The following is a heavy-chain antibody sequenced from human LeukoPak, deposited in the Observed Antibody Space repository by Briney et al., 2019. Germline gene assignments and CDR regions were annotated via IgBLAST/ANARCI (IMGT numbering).Heavy chain of an antibody. CDR1: GYTFTSYD. V-gene: IGHV1-8*01. CDR2: MNPNSGNT. J-gene: IGHJ4*02. CDR3: ARGDGDLHHNDY. D-gene: IGHD1-20*01. Sequence: ASVKVSCKASGYTFTSYDINWVRQATGQGLEWMGWMNPNSGNTGYAQKFQGRVTMTRNTSISTAYMELSSLRSEDTAVYYCARGDGDLHHNDYWGQGTLVTVSS.